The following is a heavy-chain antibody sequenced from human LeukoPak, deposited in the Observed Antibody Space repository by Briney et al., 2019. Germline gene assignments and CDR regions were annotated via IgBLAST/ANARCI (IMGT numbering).Heavy chain of an antibody. CDR1: GGSFSGYY. Sequence: PSETLSLTCAVYGGSFSGYYWSWIRQPPGKGLEWIGEINHSGSTNYNPSLKSRVTISVDTSKNQFSLRLTSVTAADTAVYYCARVPDLSPGYFDYWGQGTLVTVSS. V-gene: IGHV4-34*01. CDR2: INHSGST. CDR3: ARVPDLSPGYFDY. D-gene: IGHD1-14*01. J-gene: IGHJ4*02.